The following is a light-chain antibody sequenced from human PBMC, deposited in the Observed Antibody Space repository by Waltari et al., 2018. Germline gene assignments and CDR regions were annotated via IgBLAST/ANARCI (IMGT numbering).Light chain of an antibody. CDR3: QHRYDWPPLYT. CDR1: QNIGRY. CDR2: DAS. V-gene: IGKV3-11*01. Sequence: EIVLTQSPATLSLSPGERVTLSRRASQNIGRYLAWYQQKPGQAPRVLIYDASNRATGIPARFSGSGSGTDFTLTISSLEPEDFAVYYCQHRYDWPPLYTFGQGTKLEIK. J-gene: IGKJ2*01.